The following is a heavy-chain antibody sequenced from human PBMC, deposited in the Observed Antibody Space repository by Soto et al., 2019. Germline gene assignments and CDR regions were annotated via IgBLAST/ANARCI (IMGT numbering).Heavy chain of an antibody. J-gene: IGHJ5*02. D-gene: IGHD7-27*01. Sequence: QVQLQQWGAGLLKPSETLSLTCAVYGGSFSGYYWSWIRQPPGKGLEWIGEINHSGSTNYNPSLNSRVTISVDTSKNQFSLKLSSVTAADTAVYYCARSLLGYNWFDPWGQGTLVTVSS. CDR3: ARSLLGYNWFDP. V-gene: IGHV4-34*01. CDR2: INHSGST. CDR1: GGSFSGYY.